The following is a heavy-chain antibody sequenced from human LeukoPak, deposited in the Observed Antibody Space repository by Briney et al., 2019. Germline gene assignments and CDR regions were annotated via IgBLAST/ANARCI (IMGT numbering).Heavy chain of an antibody. Sequence: ASVKVSCKASGYTFTGYYMHWVRQAPGQGLEWMGRINPNSGGTNYAQKFQGRVTMTRDTSISTAYMELSGLRSDDTAVYYCATAYSYGYWELDYWGQGTLVTVSS. D-gene: IGHD5-18*01. CDR1: GYTFTGYY. V-gene: IGHV1-2*06. CDR3: ATAYSYGYWELDY. CDR2: INPNSGGT. J-gene: IGHJ4*02.